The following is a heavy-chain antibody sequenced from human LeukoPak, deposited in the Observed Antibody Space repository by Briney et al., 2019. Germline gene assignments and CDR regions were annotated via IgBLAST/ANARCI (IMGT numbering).Heavy chain of an antibody. CDR2: ISAYNGNT. CDR1: GYTFTSYG. D-gene: IGHD6-19*01. CDR3: ARETGIAVAAYFDY. J-gene: IGHJ4*02. Sequence: ASVKVSCKASGYTFTSYGISWVRQAPGQGLEWMGWISAYNGNTNYAQKLQGRVTMTTDTSTSTAYMELRSLRSDDTAVYYCARETGIAVAAYFDYWGQGTLVTVSS. V-gene: IGHV1-18*01.